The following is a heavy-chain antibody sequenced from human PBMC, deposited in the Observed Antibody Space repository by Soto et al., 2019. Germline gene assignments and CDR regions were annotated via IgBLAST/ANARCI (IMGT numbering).Heavy chain of an antibody. V-gene: IGHV1-69*12. D-gene: IGHD3-10*01. J-gene: IGHJ4*02. CDR3: ASSRYYCGSGSYYARVEY. CDR1: GGTFSSYA. CDR2: IIPIFGTA. Sequence: QVQLVQSGAEVKKPGSSVKVSCKASGGTFSSYAISWVRQAPGQGLEWMGGIIPIFGTANYAQKFQGRVTITADEXTXTXXMELSSLRSEDTAVYYCASSRYYCGSGSYYARVEYWGQGTLVTVSS.